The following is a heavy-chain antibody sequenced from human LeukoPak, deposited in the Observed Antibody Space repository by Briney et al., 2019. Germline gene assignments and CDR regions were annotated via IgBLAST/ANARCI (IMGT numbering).Heavy chain of an antibody. CDR2: IYYSGST. CDR1: GVSISSSSYY. CDR3: ARNSYGLFDP. V-gene: IGHV4-39*07. J-gene: IGHJ5*02. D-gene: IGHD5-18*01. Sequence: SETLSLTCTVSGVSISSSSYYWGWIRQPPGKGLEWIVSIYYSGSTYYNPSLKSRVTISVDTSKNQFSLKLSSVTAADTAVYYCARNSYGLFDPWGQGTLVTVSS.